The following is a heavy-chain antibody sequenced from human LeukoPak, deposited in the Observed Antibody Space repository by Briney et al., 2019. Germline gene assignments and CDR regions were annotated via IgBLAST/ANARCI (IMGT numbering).Heavy chain of an antibody. J-gene: IGHJ6*03. CDR2: ISAYNGNT. CDR3: ARASINQLLPDKYYYYYMDV. D-gene: IGHD2-2*01. Sequence: EASVKVSCKASGYTFTGYYMHWVRQAPGQGLEWMGWISAYNGNTNYAQKLQGRVTMTTDASTSTAYMELRSLRSDDTAVYYCARASINQLLPDKYYYYYMDVWGKGTTVTISS. V-gene: IGHV1-18*04. CDR1: GYTFTGYY.